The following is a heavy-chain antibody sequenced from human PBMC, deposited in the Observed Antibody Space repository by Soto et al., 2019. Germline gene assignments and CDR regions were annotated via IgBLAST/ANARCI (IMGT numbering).Heavy chain of an antibody. CDR1: NGSIGGFY. Sequence: SEIMCHRYTVVNGSIGGFYGSRIRKPKGKGPEWIGESNHGGSTNYNPSLRSRLTISVDTSKNQFSLRLRSVTAADTAVYYCARGSRSLYYYDTSASNYFGPWGQGTLVTVSS. J-gene: IGHJ5*02. D-gene: IGHD3-22*01. V-gene: IGHV4-34*01. CDR3: ARGSRSLYYYDTSASNYFGP. CDR2: SNHGGST.